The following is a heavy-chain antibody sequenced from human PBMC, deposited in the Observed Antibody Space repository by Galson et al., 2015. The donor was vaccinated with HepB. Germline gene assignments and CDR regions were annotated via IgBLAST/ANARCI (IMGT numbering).Heavy chain of an antibody. D-gene: IGHD1-14*01. CDR1: GFTFSSYG. CDR2: IWYDGSNK. V-gene: IGHV3-33*08. J-gene: IGHJ1*01. CDR3: ARDGLPKDRTGAFDI. Sequence: SLRLSCAASGFTFSSYGMHWVRQAPGKGLEWVAVIWYDGSNKYYADSVKGRFTISRDNSKNTLYLQMNSLRAKDTAVYYCARDGLPKDRTGAFDIRGQGTLVTVSS.